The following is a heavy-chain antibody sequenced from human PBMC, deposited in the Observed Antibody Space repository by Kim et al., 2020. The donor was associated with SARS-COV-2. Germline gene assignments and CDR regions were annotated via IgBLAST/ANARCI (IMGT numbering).Heavy chain of an antibody. J-gene: IGHJ6*02. Sequence: TSYNPSLNGRVTISVDTSKNQFSLQLSSVTAADTAVYYCARDRRPYGMDVWGQGTTVTVSS. V-gene: IGHV4-30-2*05. CDR2: T. CDR3: ARDRRPYGMDV.